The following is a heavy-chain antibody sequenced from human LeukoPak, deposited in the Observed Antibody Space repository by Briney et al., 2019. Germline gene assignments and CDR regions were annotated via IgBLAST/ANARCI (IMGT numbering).Heavy chain of an antibody. CDR1: RGSTNNYY. Sequence: SETLSLTCTVSRGSTNNYYWSWIRQPPGKGLEWIGYIYHSGSTYYNPSLKSRVTISVDRSKNQFSLKLSSVTAADTAVYYCARAKYGMDVWGQGTTVTVSS. CDR3: ARAKYGMDV. V-gene: IGHV4-59*12. J-gene: IGHJ6*02. CDR2: IYHSGST.